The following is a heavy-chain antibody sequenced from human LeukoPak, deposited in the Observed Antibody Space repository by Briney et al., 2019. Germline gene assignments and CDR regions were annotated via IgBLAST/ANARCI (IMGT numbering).Heavy chain of an antibody. J-gene: IGHJ4*02. D-gene: IGHD5-18*01. Sequence: GRSLRLSCAASGFTFSNYGMHWDRQAPGKGLEWVAVIWHDGSNKYYADSVKGRFTISRDNSKNTLYLQMNSLRAEDTAVYYCARWDSYGLYWGQGTLVTVSS. CDR3: ARWDSYGLY. CDR1: GFTFSNYG. CDR2: IWHDGSNK. V-gene: IGHV3-33*01.